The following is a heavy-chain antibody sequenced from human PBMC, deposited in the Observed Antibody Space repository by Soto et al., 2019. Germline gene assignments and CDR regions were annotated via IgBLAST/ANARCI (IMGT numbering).Heavy chain of an antibody. Sequence: SETLSLTCTVSGGSISSGDYYWSWIRQPPGKGLEWIGYIYYSGSTYYNPSLKSRVTISVDTSKNQFSLKLSSVTAADTAVYYCARGGAYGSGSYYEHNGFDPWGQGTRVTVSS. V-gene: IGHV4-30-4*01. CDR3: ARGGAYGSGSYYEHNGFDP. D-gene: IGHD3-10*01. CDR2: IYYSGST. J-gene: IGHJ5*02. CDR1: GGSISSGDYY.